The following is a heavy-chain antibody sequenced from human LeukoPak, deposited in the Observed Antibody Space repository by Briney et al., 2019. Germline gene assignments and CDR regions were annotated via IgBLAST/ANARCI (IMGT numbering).Heavy chain of an antibody. CDR2: INHSGST. D-gene: IGHD3-22*01. CDR3: ASYYYDSSGYYYGWFDP. CDR1: GGSFSGYY. V-gene: IGHV4-34*01. J-gene: IGHJ5*02. Sequence: SETLSLTCAVYGGSFSGYYWSWIRQPPGKGLEWIGEINHSGSTNYNPSLKSRVTISVDTSKSQFSLKLSSVTAADTAVYYCASYYYDSSGYYYGWFDPWGQGTLVTVSS.